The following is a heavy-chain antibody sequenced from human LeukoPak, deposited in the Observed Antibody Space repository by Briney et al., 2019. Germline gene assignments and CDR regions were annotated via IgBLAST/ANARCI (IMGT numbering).Heavy chain of an antibody. CDR2: ISGYNGHT. Sequence: ASVKVSCKASGYIFTRYAISGVRQAPGQGLEWMGWISGYNGHTSSAQMLQARVTMTTDTSTSTPYMELRSLRSDDTAVYYCARGQPNRLLWVGESLSNISPFDYWGQGTLVTVSS. CDR3: ARGQPNRLLWVGESLSNISPFDY. J-gene: IGHJ4*02. D-gene: IGHD3-10*01. CDR1: GYIFTRYA. V-gene: IGHV1-18*01.